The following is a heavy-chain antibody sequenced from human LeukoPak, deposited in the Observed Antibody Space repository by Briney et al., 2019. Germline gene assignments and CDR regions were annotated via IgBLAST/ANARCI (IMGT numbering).Heavy chain of an antibody. V-gene: IGHV3-7*01. CDR3: ARVAWPHYFDY. CDR1: GLSFRSCL. D-gene: IGHD2-21*01. Sequence: PGGSLRLSCAASGLSFRSCLMSWVRQAPGKGLEWVANIKEDGSEKYYVDSVKGRFTISRDNAENALYLQMNSLRAEDTAVYYCARVAWPHYFDYWGQGTLVTVSS. CDR2: IKEDGSEK. J-gene: IGHJ4*02.